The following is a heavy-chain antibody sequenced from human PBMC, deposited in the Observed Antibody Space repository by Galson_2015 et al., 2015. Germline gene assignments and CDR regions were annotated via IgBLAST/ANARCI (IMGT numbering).Heavy chain of an antibody. D-gene: IGHD2-21*02. CDR1: GFTFSSYG. Sequence: SLRLSCAASGFTFSSYGMHWVRQAPGKGLEWVAVISYDGSNKYYADSVKGRFTISRDNSKNTLYLQMNSLRVEDTAVYYCASGYCGGDCYPNYDRSDFFDFWGQGTLVTVSS. CDR2: ISYDGSNK. V-gene: IGHV3-30*03. J-gene: IGHJ4*02. CDR3: ASGYCGGDCYPNYDRSDFFDF.